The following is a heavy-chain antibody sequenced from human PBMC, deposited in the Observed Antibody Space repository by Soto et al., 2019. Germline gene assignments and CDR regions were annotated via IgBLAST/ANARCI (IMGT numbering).Heavy chain of an antibody. D-gene: IGHD3-3*01. Sequence: EVQLLESGGGLVQPGGSLRLSCATSGFTFTTHAMSWVRQAPGKGLEWVSAVSGSGGGTYYADSVRGRFTVSRDISRNTLYPGKNRPRSGEHGTFLCGKGGLVFCPSFIGYWGQGTPGTVSS. CDR3: GKGGLVFCPSFIGY. J-gene: IGHJ4*02. CDR2: VSGSGGGT. V-gene: IGHV3-23*01. CDR1: GFTFTTHA.